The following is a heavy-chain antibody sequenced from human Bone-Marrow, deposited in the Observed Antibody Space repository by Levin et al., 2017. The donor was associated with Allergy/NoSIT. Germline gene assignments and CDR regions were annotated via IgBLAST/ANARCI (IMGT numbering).Heavy chain of an antibody. V-gene: IGHV3-21*01. CDR1: GFAFSTYT. Sequence: PGGSLRLSCGGSGFAFSTYTMHWVRQAPGKGLEWVSSISATSAYIHYADSLKGRFTVSRDNAKNSLYLQMYSLRDEDTSVYYCARDPNARGYLDSWGQGTLVTVSS. CDR3: ARDPNARGYLDS. CDR2: ISATSAYI. J-gene: IGHJ4*02.